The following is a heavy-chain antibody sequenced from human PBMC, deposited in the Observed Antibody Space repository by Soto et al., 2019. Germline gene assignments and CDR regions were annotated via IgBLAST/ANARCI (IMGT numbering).Heavy chain of an antibody. Sequence: GGSLRLSCAASGFTFSSYAMSWVRQAPGKGLEWVSAISGSGGSTYYADSVKGRFTISRDNSKNTLYLQMNSLRAEDTAVYYCAKVRAIFGVVKFPYYFDYWGQGTLVTVSS. CDR2: ISGSGGST. V-gene: IGHV3-23*01. CDR1: GFTFSSYA. J-gene: IGHJ4*02. CDR3: AKVRAIFGVVKFPYYFDY. D-gene: IGHD3-3*01.